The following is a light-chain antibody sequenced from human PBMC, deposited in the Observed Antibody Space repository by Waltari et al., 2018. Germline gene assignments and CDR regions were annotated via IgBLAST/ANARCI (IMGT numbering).Light chain of an antibody. J-gene: IGLJ3*02. V-gene: IGLV2-8*01. CDR1: SMDIGASNY. CDR3: TSHAGSNIPVV. CDR2: EVS. Sequence: QSALTPPPSASGSLGQSITISCSGTSMDIGASNYAFWHQQHPGKAPRVIISEVSKRPPGVPDRFSGSKSGNTASLTISGLQAEDEADYYCTSHAGSNIPVVFGGGTRVTVL.